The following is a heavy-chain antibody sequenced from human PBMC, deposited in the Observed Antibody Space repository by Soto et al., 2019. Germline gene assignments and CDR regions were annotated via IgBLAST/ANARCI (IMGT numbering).Heavy chain of an antibody. V-gene: IGHV4-59*12. J-gene: IGHJ3*02. CDR2: IYYSGNT. CDR3: ARDYPVLLWFGELYPDAVDI. Sequence: SETLSLTCTVSGGSISSSYWSWIRQPPGNGLEWIGYIYYSGNTNYNPSLKSRVTISVDTSKNQFSLRLSSVTAADTAVYYCARDYPVLLWFGELYPDAVDIWGQGTMVTV. D-gene: IGHD3-10*01. CDR1: GGSISSSY.